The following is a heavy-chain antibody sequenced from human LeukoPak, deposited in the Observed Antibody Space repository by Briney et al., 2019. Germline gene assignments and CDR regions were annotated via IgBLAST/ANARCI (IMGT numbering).Heavy chain of an antibody. CDR3: ARSNQADDY. V-gene: IGHV3-74*01. Sequence: GGSLRLSCAASGFTFSSYWMHWVRQVPGKGLEWVARINPGGSSITYADSVKGRFTISRDNAKNTLYLQMDSLRAEDTGVYYCARSNQADDYWGQGTLVTVPS. J-gene: IGHJ4*02. D-gene: IGHD1-14*01. CDR1: GFTFSSYW. CDR2: INPGGSSI.